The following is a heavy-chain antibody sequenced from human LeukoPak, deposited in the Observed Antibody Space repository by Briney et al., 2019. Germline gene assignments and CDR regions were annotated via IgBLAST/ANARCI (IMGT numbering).Heavy chain of an antibody. V-gene: IGHV4-39*01. CDR2: IYYSGGT. CDR1: GGSIRRSTYY. J-gene: IGHJ4*02. Sequence: SETLSLTCTVSGGSIRRSTYYWGWSLQPPGKGLEWIGSIYYSGGTYYNPSLKSRVTISVDTSKNQFSLKLSSVTAADTAVYYCARHDGYNGDNSFFDYWGQGTLVTVSS. D-gene: IGHD2-8*01. CDR3: ARHDGYNGDNSFFDY.